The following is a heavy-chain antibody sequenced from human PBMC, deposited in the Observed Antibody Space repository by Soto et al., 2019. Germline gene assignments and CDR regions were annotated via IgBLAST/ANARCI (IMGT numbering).Heavy chain of an antibody. V-gene: IGHV3-23*01. CDR3: AKPRGVSS. CDR1: GFTFSTYA. CDR2: ISGSGGST. Sequence: EVQLLESGGGLVRPGGSLRLSCAASGFTFSTYAMNWVRQAPGKGLEWVSVISGSGGSTYYADSVKGRFTISRDNSKNTVYLQMNSLRAEDTAIYYCAKPRGVSSWGQGTLVTVSS. J-gene: IGHJ5*02. D-gene: IGHD1-26*01.